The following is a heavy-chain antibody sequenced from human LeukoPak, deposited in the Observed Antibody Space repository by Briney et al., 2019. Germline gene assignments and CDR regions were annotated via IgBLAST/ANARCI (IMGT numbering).Heavy chain of an antibody. CDR1: GFTFSSYS. CDR3: ARLPHYSPLFDY. CDR2: ISYDGVNK. D-gene: IGHD4-11*01. Sequence: GGSLRLSCAASGFTFSSYSMHWVRQAPGKGLNWVAFISYDGVNKYADSVKGRFTISRDNAKNSLYLQMNSLRAEDTAVYYCARLPHYSPLFDYWGQGTLVTVSS. J-gene: IGHJ4*02. V-gene: IGHV3-30*04.